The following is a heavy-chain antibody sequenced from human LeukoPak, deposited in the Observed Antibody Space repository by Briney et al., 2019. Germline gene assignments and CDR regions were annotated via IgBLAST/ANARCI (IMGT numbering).Heavy chain of an antibody. V-gene: IGHV4-31*03. CDR3: ARHSPVYYDFDY. J-gene: IGHJ4*02. CDR2: ISYTGCT. CDR1: GDSISSSSYY. Sequence: SETLSLTCTVSGDSISSSSYYWVWLRQPPGKGLEWIGYISYTGCTYYNPSLKSRLTISVDASKNRFSLRLSSVTAADTAVYYCARHSPVYYDFDYWGQGTLVTVSS. D-gene: IGHD3-10*01.